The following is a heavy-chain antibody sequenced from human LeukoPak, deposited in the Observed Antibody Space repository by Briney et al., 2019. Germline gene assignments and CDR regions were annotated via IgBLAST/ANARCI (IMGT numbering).Heavy chain of an antibody. J-gene: IGHJ4*02. CDR2: IYWDDDK. CDR1: GFSLNTRGVG. V-gene: IGHV2-5*02. D-gene: IGHD4/OR15-4a*01. Sequence: SGPTLVKTTQTLTLTRTFSGFSLNTRGVGVGWIRQPPGKALEWLALIYWDDDKRYSPSLKSRLTITKDTSKNQVVLTVTNMDPVDTATYFCAHGTTGVLFDYWGQGTLVTVSS. CDR3: AHGTTGVLFDY.